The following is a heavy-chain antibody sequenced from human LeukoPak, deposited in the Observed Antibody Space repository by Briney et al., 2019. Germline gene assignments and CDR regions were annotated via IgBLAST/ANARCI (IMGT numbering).Heavy chain of an antibody. D-gene: IGHD2-2*01. J-gene: IGHJ5*02. CDR1: GYSFTSYW. Sequence: GESLKISCKGSGYSFTSYWIGWVRQMPGEGLEWMGIIYPGDSDPRHSPSFQGQVTISADKSISTAYLQWSSLKASDTAMYDCARLYALGYCSSTSCYASVYWFDPWGQGTLVTVSS. CDR2: IYPGDSDP. CDR3: ARLYALGYCSSTSCYASVYWFDP. V-gene: IGHV5-51*01.